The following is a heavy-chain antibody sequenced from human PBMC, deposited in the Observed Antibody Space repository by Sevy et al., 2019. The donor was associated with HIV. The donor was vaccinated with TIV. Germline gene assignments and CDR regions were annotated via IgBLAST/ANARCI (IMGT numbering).Heavy chain of an antibody. CDR2: VSPHNADR. J-gene: IGHJ4*02. CDR1: GYTFNSYS. D-gene: IGHD6-19*01. Sequence: ASVKVSCKTSGYTFNSYSITWVRQAPGQGLEWMGWVSPHNADRNVAQRFQGRVTLTTVTSTVTAYMELRSLRSDDTALYYCAKSRGSSGFLHWGPGTMVTVSS. CDR3: AKSRGSSGFLH. V-gene: IGHV1-18*01.